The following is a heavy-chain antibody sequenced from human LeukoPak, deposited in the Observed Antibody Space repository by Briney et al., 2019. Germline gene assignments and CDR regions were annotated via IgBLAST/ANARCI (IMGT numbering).Heavy chain of an antibody. J-gene: IGHJ6*02. CDR2: IYHSGST. CDR3: ARDRVARGVRGAGYYYYGMDV. Sequence: SETLSLTCAVSGGSISSGGYSWSWIRQPPGKGLEWIGYIYHSGSTYYNPSLKSRVTISVDRSKNQFSLKLSSVTAADTAVYYCARDRVARGVRGAGYYYYGMDVWGQGTTVTVSS. CDR1: GGSISSGGYS. V-gene: IGHV4-30-2*01. D-gene: IGHD3-10*01.